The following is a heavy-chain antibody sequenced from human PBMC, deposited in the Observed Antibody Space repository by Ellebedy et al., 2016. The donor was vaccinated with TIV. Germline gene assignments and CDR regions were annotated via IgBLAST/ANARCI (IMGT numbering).Heavy chain of an antibody. CDR2: IYTSGDT. Sequence: PGGSLRLSCAASGFTVSANFMHWVRQARVKGLEWVSIIYTSGDTYYTDSVKGRFTISRDNSKSTLFLQMNNLRAEDTAVYYCTRGPNKDVWGQGTTVTVSS. J-gene: IGHJ6*02. CDR3: TRGPNKDV. V-gene: IGHV3-53*01. CDR1: GFTVSANF.